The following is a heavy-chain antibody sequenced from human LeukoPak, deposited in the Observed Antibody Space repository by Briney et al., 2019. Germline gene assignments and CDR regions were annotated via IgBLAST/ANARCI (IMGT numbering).Heavy chain of an antibody. CDR3: ARGYLVRGAFGY. CDR1: GFTFRNNW. D-gene: IGHD3-10*01. V-gene: IGHV3-7*01. J-gene: IGHJ4*02. CDR2: IKEDGSAQ. Sequence: GGSLRLSCAASGFTFRNNWMTWVRQAPGKGLEWVAHIKEDGSAQNYIDSVKGRFTISRDNAKNSLFLQMNSVRAEDTAVYYCARGYLVRGAFGYWGQGTLVTVSS.